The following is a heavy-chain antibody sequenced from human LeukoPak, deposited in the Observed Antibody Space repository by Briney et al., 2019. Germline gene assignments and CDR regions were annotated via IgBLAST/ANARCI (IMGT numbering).Heavy chain of an antibody. D-gene: IGHD5-12*01. CDR1: GYTFTSYA. Sequence: ASVKVSCKASGYTFTSYAMHWVRQAPGQRLEWMGWISAYNGNTNYAQKLQGRVTMTTDTSTSTAYMELRSLRSDDTAVYYCARDFERYSGYAPRFDPWGQGTLVTVSS. J-gene: IGHJ5*02. CDR3: ARDFERYSGYAPRFDP. CDR2: ISAYNGNT. V-gene: IGHV1-18*01.